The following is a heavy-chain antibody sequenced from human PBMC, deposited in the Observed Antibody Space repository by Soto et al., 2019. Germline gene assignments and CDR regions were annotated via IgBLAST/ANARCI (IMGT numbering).Heavy chain of an antibody. Sequence: GESLKISCAASGFTFSSYAMSWVRQAPGKGLEWVSAISGSGGSTYYADSVKGRFTISRDNSKNTLYLQMNSLRAEDTAVYYCATPIVVVPAAYFDYWGQGTLVTVSS. CDR2: ISGSGGST. D-gene: IGHD2-2*01. CDR3: ATPIVVVPAAYFDY. J-gene: IGHJ4*02. CDR1: GFTFSSYA. V-gene: IGHV3-23*01.